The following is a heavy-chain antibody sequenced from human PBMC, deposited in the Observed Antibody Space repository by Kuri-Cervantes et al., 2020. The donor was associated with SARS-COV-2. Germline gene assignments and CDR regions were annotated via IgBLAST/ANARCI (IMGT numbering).Heavy chain of an antibody. CDR1: GGSISSYY. CDR2: IYYSGST. Sequence: SETLSLTCTVSGGSISSYYWSWIRQPPGKGLEWIGYIYYSGSTNYNPSLKSRVTISVDTSKNQFSLKLSSVTAADTAVYYCASGSQFFRVWAYWGQGTLVTVSS. D-gene: IGHD3-16*01. J-gene: IGHJ4*02. CDR3: ASGSQFFRVWAY. V-gene: IGHV4-59*01.